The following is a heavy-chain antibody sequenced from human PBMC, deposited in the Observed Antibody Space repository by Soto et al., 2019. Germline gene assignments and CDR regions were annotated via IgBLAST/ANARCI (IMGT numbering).Heavy chain of an antibody. D-gene: IGHD3-3*01. CDR3: ARDGRYYDFWSGSPEGDYYYGMDV. Sequence: SLRLSCAASVFTFSSYSINWVRQAPGKGLEWVSYISSSSSTIYYADSVKGRFTISRDNAKNSLYLQMNSLRDEDTAVYYCARDGRYYDFWSGSPEGDYYYGMDVWGQGTTVTVSS. CDR1: VFTFSSYS. J-gene: IGHJ6*02. CDR2: ISSSSSTI. V-gene: IGHV3-48*02.